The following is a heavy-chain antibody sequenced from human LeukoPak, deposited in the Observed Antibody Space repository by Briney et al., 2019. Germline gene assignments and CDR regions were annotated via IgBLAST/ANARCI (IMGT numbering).Heavy chain of an antibody. V-gene: IGHV1-18*01. CDR3: ARDYILPLETDNGDGFAI. D-gene: IGHD3-3*02. Sequence: ASVKVSCKASGYTFRQYSMSWVRQAPGKGLEWMGWVSPSHTTRVYAQDFQGRVTMTADTNTNTVSMELRSLRSDDTAVYFCARDYILPLETDNGDGFAIWGQGTVVTVSS. CDR2: VSPSHTTR. J-gene: IGHJ3*02. CDR1: GYTFRQYS.